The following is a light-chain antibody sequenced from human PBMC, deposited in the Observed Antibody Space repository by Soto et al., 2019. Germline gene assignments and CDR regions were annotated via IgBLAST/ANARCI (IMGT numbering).Light chain of an antibody. V-gene: IGLV1-47*01. CDR2: KDS. CDR1: RSNIGSHY. CDR3: ATWDDSLGRRVL. Sequence: QAVVTQPPSASGAPGQWVTISCSGSRSNIGSHYISWYQHLSGTAPKLLIYKDSQRPSGVPDRFSGSKSGTSASLAIGGLRSEDEGSYYCATWDDSLGRRVLFGGGTKLTVL. J-gene: IGLJ3*02.